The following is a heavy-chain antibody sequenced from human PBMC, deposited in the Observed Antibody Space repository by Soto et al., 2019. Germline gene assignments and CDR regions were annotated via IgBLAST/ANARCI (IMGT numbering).Heavy chain of an antibody. V-gene: IGHV3-23*01. CDR1: GLDFSSEV. J-gene: IGHJ6*04. Sequence: GWSLRLSCAASGLDFSSEVMCLVRQAPGKGLEWVSSISGSGRTIYHADSMRGRFAISRDNSKNSLYLQLNNLRVDDTAVYYCAKVGPSYYYGMEVWGKGTTVTVSS. CDR3: AKVGPSYYYGMEV. D-gene: IGHD1-26*01. CDR2: ISGSGRTI.